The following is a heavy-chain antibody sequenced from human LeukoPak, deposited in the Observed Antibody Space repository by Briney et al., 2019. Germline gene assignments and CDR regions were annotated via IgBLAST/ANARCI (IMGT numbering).Heavy chain of an antibody. J-gene: IGHJ4*02. Sequence: GRSLRLSCAASGFTFSSYGMHWVRQAPGKGLEWVAVISYDGSNKYYADSVKGRFTISRDNSKNTLYLQMNSLRAEDTAVYYCARVQGGLQMNDYWGQGTLVTVSS. CDR2: ISYDGSNK. CDR3: ARVQGGLQMNDY. D-gene: IGHD4-11*01. CDR1: GFTFSSYG. V-gene: IGHV3-30*03.